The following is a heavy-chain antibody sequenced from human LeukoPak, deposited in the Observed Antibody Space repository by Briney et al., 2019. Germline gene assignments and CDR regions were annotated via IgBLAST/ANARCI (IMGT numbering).Heavy chain of an antibody. Sequence: ASVKVSCKASGYTFTSYDINWVRQPSGQGREWMGWMNHNSGNTGYAQKFQGRVTMTRHTSISTAYMELSSVRSEDTAVYYGASGERYSGYDYHYHMDVCGKRSTVTVSS. J-gene: IGHJ6*03. CDR1: GYTFTSYD. V-gene: IGHV1-8*01. D-gene: IGHD5-12*01. CDR3: ASGERYSGYDYHYHMDV. CDR2: MNHNSGNT.